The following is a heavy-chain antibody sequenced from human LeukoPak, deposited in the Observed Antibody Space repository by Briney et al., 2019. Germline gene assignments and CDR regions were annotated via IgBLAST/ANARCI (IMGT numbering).Heavy chain of an antibody. CDR1: GFAFSTYA. D-gene: IGHD3-16*02. J-gene: IGHJ4*02. CDR2: ISGSGGST. V-gene: IGHV3-23*01. CDR3: ATPRLRSSDYVWGSYRLSFDY. Sequence: GGSLRLSCAGSGFAFSTYAMSWVRQTPAKGLEWVSTISGSGGSTNYADSVKGRFTISRDNSKNTLYLQMNSLRAEDTAVYYCATPRLRSSDYVWGSYRLSFDYWGQGTLVTVSS.